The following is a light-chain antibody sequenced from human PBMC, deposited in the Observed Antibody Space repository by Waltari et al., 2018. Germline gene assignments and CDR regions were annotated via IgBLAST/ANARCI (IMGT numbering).Light chain of an antibody. J-gene: IGKJ1*01. CDR3: LQDYDYPRT. Sequence: AIQLTQSPSSLSASVGDRVTITCRASQGLRVDLAWYQQKPGKAPKLLIYGASSLQSGLPSRFSGGASGTDFTLTISSLQPEDFATYYCLQDYDYPRTFGQGTRVELK. CDR1: QGLRVD. V-gene: IGKV1-6*02. CDR2: GAS.